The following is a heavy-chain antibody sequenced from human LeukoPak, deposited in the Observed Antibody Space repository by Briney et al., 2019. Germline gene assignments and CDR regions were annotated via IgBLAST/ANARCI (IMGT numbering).Heavy chain of an antibody. Sequence: SETLSLTCTVSGGSISSYYWSWIRQPPGKGLEWIGYIYYSGSTNYNPSLKSRVTISVDTSKNQFSLKLSSVTAADTAVYYCARADFTAMVTDWGQGTLVPVSS. J-gene: IGHJ4*02. CDR3: ARADFTAMVTD. V-gene: IGHV4-59*08. CDR1: GGSISSYY. D-gene: IGHD5-18*01. CDR2: IYYSGST.